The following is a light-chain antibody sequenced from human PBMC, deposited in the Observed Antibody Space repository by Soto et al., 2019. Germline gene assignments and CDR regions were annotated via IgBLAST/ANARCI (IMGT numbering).Light chain of an antibody. CDR2: DVS. CDR1: SSDVGGYNY. CDR3: SSYTSSNTMV. V-gene: IGLV2-14*01. J-gene: IGLJ2*01. Sequence: QSVLTQPASVSGSPGQSITISCTGTSSDVGGYNYLSWYQQHPGKAPKLMIYDVSNRPSGVSNRFSGSKSGNTAFLTISGLQAEDEADYYCSSYTSSNTMVFGGGTKLTVL.